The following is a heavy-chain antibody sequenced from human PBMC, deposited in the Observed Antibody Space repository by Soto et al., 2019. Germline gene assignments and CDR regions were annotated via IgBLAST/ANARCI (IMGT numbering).Heavy chain of an antibody. J-gene: IGHJ4*02. Sequence: ASVKVSCKASGYTFTSYAMHWVRQAPGQRLEWMGWINAGNGNTKYSQKFQGRVTITRDTSASTAYMELSSLRSEDTAVYYCARVIGGVYNLDYWGQGTLVTVSS. D-gene: IGHD2-8*02. CDR2: INAGNGNT. CDR3: ARVIGGVYNLDY. CDR1: GYTFTSYA. V-gene: IGHV1-3*01.